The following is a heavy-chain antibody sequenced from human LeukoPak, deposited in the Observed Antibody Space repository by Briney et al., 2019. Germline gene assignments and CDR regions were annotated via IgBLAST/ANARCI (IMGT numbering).Heavy chain of an antibody. CDR3: ARQVVAVAGTGYFDY. CDR1: GGSIRSSSYY. CDR2: IYYSGST. J-gene: IGHJ4*02. D-gene: IGHD6-19*01. Sequence: SETLSLTYTVSGGSIRSSSYYWGWIRLPPGKGLEWIGSIYYSGSTYYNASLKSRGTISVDTSKNQFSLKLNSVTAADTAVYFCARQVVAVAGTGYFDYWGQGTLVTVSS. V-gene: IGHV4-39*01.